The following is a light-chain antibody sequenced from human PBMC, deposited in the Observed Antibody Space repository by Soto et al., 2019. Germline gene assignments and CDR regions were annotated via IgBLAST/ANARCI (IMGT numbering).Light chain of an antibody. CDR2: EVR. CDR1: SSDIGSGYAY. CDR3: SSYAGSRTHVL. J-gene: IGLJ2*01. V-gene: IGLV2-14*01. Sequence: QSALTQPASVSGSPGQSITISCTGTSSDIGSGYAYVSWYQQHPGKAPKVIIYEVRHRPSTVSSRFSGSRSGNTASLTISGLQAEDEAHYYCSSYAGSRTHVLFGGGTKLTVL.